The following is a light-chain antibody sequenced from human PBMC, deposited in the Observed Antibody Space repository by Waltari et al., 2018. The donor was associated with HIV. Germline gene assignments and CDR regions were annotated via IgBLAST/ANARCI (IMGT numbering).Light chain of an antibody. Sequence: SALTQPASLSGSPGQSISLSCSGTSSDIGTYDLVSWLQQFPDKAPKLIIYEVAARPSGVSARFAGSKAGNTASLTISGLQAEDEADYCCCSYAGKGAYVFGTGTKVTVL. CDR1: SSDIGTYDL. V-gene: IGLV2-23*02. CDR2: EVA. J-gene: IGLJ1*01. CDR3: CSYAGKGAYV.